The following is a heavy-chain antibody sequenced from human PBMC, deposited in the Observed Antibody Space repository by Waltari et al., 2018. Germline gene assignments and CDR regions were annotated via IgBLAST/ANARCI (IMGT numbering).Heavy chain of an antibody. CDR3: ARGDHAARRAKGGFDY. CDR1: GGSFSGYY. CDR2: INHRGST. Sequence: QVQLQQWGAGLLKPSETLSLTCAVYGGSFSGYYWSWIRQPPGKGLEWIGEINHRGSTTYNPSLKRRVTISVDTSKNQFSLKLSSVTAADTAVYYCARGDHAARRAKGGFDYWGQGTLVTVSS. D-gene: IGHD6-6*01. V-gene: IGHV4-34*01. J-gene: IGHJ4*02.